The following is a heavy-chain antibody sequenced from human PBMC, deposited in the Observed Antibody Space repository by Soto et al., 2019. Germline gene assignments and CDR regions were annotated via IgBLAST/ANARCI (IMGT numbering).Heavy chain of an antibody. V-gene: IGHV1-18*01. Sequence: ASVKVSCKASGYTFSSYGISWVRKAPGQGLEWMGWISAYNGNTNYAQKVQGRVTMTTDTATSTAYMELRSLRSDDTAVYYCARDSDMGFCTNGVGYDDAYYYYGMDVWGQGTTVTVSS. CDR3: ARDSDMGFCTNGVGYDDAYYYYGMDV. D-gene: IGHD2-8*01. J-gene: IGHJ6*02. CDR1: GYTFSSYG. CDR2: ISAYNGNT.